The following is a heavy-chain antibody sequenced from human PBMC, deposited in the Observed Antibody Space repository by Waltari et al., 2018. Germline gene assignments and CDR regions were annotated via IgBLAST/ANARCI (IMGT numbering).Heavy chain of an antibody. D-gene: IGHD1-26*01. CDR3: ARHQRRGLRGLDV. Sequence: QVQLKQWGTGLLRPSETLSLKCAVYGVTLPGYYWTWVRQSPGKGLEWIGEIDHRGVTNINLSLRSRVFMSVDTSDKQLSPKLRSVTDADTAVYYCARHQRRGLRGLDVWGQGTQVAVSS. CDR1: GVTLPGYY. V-gene: IGHV4-34*02. J-gene: IGHJ4*02. CDR2: IDHRGVT.